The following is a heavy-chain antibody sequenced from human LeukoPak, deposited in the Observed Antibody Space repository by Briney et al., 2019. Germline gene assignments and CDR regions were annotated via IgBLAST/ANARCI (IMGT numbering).Heavy chain of an antibody. CDR2: IYPGDSDT. D-gene: IGHD2-21*01. CDR1: GYYFSNYW. Sequence: GGSLKISCKGSGYYFSNYWIGWVRQMPGKGLEWMGIIYPGDSDTRYSPSFQGQISISVDKSISTAYLQWSTLKASDTAMYYCARFAYHTDSFPGHYWGQGTLVTVSS. V-gene: IGHV5-51*01. J-gene: IGHJ4*02. CDR3: ARFAYHTDSFPGHY.